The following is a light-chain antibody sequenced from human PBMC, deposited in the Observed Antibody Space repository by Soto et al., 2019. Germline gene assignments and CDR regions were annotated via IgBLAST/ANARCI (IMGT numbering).Light chain of an antibody. CDR3: SSYTTSSTFVV. Sequence: QSVLTQPASVSGSPGQSITISCTGTSSDVGGYNYVSWYQHHPGKAPKLMIYEVTARPSGVSNRFSGSKSGNTASLTISGLQAEDEADYYCSSYTTSSTFVVFGGGTKLTVL. CDR2: EVT. J-gene: IGLJ3*02. V-gene: IGLV2-14*01. CDR1: SSDVGGYNY.